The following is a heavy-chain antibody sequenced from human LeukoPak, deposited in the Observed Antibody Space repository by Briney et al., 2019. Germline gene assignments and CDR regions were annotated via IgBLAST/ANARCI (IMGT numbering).Heavy chain of an antibody. CDR2: IYISGST. CDR3: ARDAYDHVWGSYRPFDY. J-gene: IGHJ4*02. Sequence: SQTLSLTCTVSGGSISSGTYYWSWIRQPAGKGLEWIGRIYISGSTNYNPSLKSRVTISVDTSKNQFSLKLSSVTAEDTAVYYCARDAYDHVWGSYRPFDYWGQGTLVTVSS. D-gene: IGHD3-16*02. V-gene: IGHV4-61*02. CDR1: GGSISSGTYY.